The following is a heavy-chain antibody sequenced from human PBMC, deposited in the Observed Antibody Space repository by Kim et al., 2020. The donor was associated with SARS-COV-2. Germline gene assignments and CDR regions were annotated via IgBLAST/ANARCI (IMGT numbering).Heavy chain of an antibody. D-gene: IGHD2-2*01. J-gene: IGHJ6*02. CDR3: ARLIVVPPHYYYGMDV. CDR2: INHSGST. Sequence: SETLSLTCAVYGGSFSGYYWSWIRQPPGKGLEWIGEINHSGSTNYNPSLKSRVTISVDTSKNQFSLKLSSVTAADTAVYYCARLIVVPPHYYYGMDVWGQGTTVTVSS. CDR1: GGSFSGYY. V-gene: IGHV4-34*01.